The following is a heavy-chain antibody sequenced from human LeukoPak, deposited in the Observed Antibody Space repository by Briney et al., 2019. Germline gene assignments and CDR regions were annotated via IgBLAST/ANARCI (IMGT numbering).Heavy chain of an antibody. Sequence: SETLSLTCTVSGYSISSGYYWGWIRQPPGKGLEWIGSIYHSGSTYHNPSLKSRVTISVDTSKNQFSLKLSSVTAADTAVYYCASTYPEPADYWGQGTLVTVSS. CDR2: IYHSGST. J-gene: IGHJ4*02. V-gene: IGHV4-38-2*02. D-gene: IGHD1-14*01. CDR3: ASTYPEPADY. CDR1: GYSISSGYY.